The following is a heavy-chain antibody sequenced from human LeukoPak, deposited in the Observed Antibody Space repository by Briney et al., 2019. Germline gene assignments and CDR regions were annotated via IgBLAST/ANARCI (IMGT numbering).Heavy chain of an antibody. CDR3: ARDGPAYTSRWYDYYYGLDV. V-gene: IGHV4-59*01. Sequence: SETLSLTCTVSGGSISSYYWSWIRQPPGKGLEWIGYIYYSGSTNYNPSLKSRVTISVDTSKNQFSLKLSSVTAADTAVYYCARDGPAYTSRWYDYYYGLDVWGQGTTVTVSS. CDR1: GGSISSYY. J-gene: IGHJ6*02. CDR2: IYYSGST. D-gene: IGHD2-2*01.